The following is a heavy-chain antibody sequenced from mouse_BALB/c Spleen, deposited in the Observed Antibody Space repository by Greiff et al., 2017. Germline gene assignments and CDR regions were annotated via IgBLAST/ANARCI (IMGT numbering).Heavy chain of an antibody. J-gene: IGHJ3*01. CDR2: ISSGGSYT. Sequence: EVKVVESGGGLVKPGGSLKLSCAASGFTFSSYAMSWVRQSPEKRLEWVAEISSGGSYTYYPDTVTGRFTISRDNATNTLYLEMSSLRSEDTAMYYCARDEDGYGAYWGQGTLVTVSA. D-gene: IGHD2-2*01. CDR1: GFTFSSYA. V-gene: IGHV5-9-4*01. CDR3: ARDEDGYGAY.